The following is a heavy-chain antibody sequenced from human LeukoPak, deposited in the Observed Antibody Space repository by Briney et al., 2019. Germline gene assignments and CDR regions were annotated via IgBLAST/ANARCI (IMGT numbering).Heavy chain of an antibody. J-gene: IGHJ5*02. V-gene: IGHV4-39*01. CDR1: GGSISSSGYY. CDR2: IYYSGST. Sequence: SETLSLTCTVSGGSISSSGYYWGWIRQPPGKGLEWIASIYYSGSTYYNPSLKSRVTISVDTSKNQLSLKLSSLTAADTALYYCARHEYSGSYYGLSWFDPWGQGTLVTVSS. CDR3: ARHEYSGSYYGLSWFDP. D-gene: IGHD1-26*01.